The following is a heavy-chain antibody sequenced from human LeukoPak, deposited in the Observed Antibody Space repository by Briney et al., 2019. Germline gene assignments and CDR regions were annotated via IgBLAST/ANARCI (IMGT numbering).Heavy chain of an antibody. CDR1: GFSFSSYG. V-gene: IGHV3-30*19. CDR3: ARGWGTYDSSGLIDY. J-gene: IGHJ4*02. D-gene: IGHD3-22*01. CDR2: ISYDGNNK. Sequence: GGSLRLSCAASGFSFSSYGMNWVRQAPGKGLEWVAVISYDGNNKYYADSVKGRFTISRDNSKNTLYLQMNSLRAEDTAVYYCARGWGTYDSSGLIDYWGQGTLVTVSS.